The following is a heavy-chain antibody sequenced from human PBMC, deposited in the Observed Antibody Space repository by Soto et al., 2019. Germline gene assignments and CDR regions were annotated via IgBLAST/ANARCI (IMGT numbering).Heavy chain of an antibody. J-gene: IGHJ4*02. V-gene: IGHV3-23*01. D-gene: IGHD3-16*01. CDR2: ISGSGST. Sequence: EVQLLESGGGLVQPGGSLRLSCAASGFTFSTYAMTWVRQAPGKGLAWLSSISGSGSTYYADSVKGRFTISRDNSKDTVGRAMNSVGAEDRAVYYCAKVISTWGSSLWGRGTLVTVSS. CDR1: GFTFSTYA. CDR3: AKVISTWGSSL.